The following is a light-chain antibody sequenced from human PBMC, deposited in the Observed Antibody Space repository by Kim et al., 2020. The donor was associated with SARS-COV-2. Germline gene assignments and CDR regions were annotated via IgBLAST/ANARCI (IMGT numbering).Light chain of an antibody. CDR2: DAS. CDR3: QQSDNLPYT. Sequence: DVQMTQSPSSLSASVGDRVIIICQASQDIDNRVNWYQHKPGKAPNLLIYDASNLEAGAPSRFSGTGFGTDFTFTIGSLQPEDIATYYCQQSDNLPYTFGLGTKLEI. V-gene: IGKV1-33*01. J-gene: IGKJ2*01. CDR1: QDIDNR.